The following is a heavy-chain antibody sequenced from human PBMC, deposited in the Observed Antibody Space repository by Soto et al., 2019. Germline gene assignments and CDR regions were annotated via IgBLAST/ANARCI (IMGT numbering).Heavy chain of an antibody. J-gene: IGHJ6*02. V-gene: IGHV3-30-3*01. CDR1: GFTFSSYA. CDR3: AKDPGSSWEYYYYGMDV. Sequence: GGSLRLSCAASGFTFSSYAMHWVRQAPGKGLEWVAVISYDGSNKYYADSVKGRFTISRDNSKNTLYLQMNSLRAEDTAVYYCAKDPGSSWEYYYYGMDVWGQGTTVTVSS. CDR2: ISYDGSNK. D-gene: IGHD6-13*01.